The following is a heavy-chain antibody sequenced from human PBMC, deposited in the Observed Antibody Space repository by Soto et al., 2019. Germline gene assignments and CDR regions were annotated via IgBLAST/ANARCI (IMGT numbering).Heavy chain of an antibody. Sequence: PGGSLRLSCAASGFTFSSYAMSWVRQAPGKGLEWVSAISGSGGSTYYADSVKGRFTISRDNSKNTLYLQMNSLRAEDTAVYYCAKDVPAGTTRTYYMNVGGKGTRVTVS. CDR3: AKDVPAGTTRTYYMNV. CDR2: ISGSGGST. D-gene: IGHD4-17*01. V-gene: IGHV3-23*01. CDR1: GFTFSSYA. J-gene: IGHJ6*03.